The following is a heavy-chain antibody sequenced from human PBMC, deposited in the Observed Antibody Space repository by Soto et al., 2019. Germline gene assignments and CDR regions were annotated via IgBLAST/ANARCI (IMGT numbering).Heavy chain of an antibody. CDR2: VYSSGTT. CDR1: VGSISSYW. V-gene: IGHV4-4*07. J-gene: IGHJ4*02. Sequence: SETLSLTCSVSVGSISSYWWSWIRQPAGKGLEWIGRVYSSGTTDYNPSLNSRATLSVETSKNQFSLKLSSVTAADTAVYYCARDIGSYAYGEGYWGQGIQVTVSS. D-gene: IGHD3-10*01. CDR3: ARDIGSYAYGEGY.